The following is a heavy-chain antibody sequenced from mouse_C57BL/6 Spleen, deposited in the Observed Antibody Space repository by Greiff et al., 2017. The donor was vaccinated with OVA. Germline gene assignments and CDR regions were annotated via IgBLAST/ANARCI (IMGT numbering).Heavy chain of an antibody. Sequence: VQLQESGPELVRPGVSVKISCKGSGYTFTDYAMHWVKQSHAKSLEWIGVISTYYGDASYNQKFKDKATMTVDKSSSTAYMELARLTSEDSAVYYCARSPDYYGSSYEGWFAYWGQGTLVTVSA. V-gene: IGHV1-67*01. CDR1: GYTFTDYA. J-gene: IGHJ3*01. D-gene: IGHD1-1*01. CDR2: ISTYYGDA. CDR3: ARSPDYYGSSYEGWFAY.